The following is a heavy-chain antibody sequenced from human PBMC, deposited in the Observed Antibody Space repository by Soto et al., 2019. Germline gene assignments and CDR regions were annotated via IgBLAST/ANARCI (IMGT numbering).Heavy chain of an antibody. Sequence: SETLSLTCTVSGGSISSYYWSWIRQPPGKGLEWIGYIYYSGSTNYNPSLKSRVTISVDTSKNQFSLKLSSVTAADTAVYYCARASLLELRGNNWFDPWGQGTLVTVSS. V-gene: IGHV4-59*01. CDR3: ARASLLELRGNNWFDP. CDR2: IYYSGST. CDR1: GGSISSYY. J-gene: IGHJ5*02. D-gene: IGHD1-7*01.